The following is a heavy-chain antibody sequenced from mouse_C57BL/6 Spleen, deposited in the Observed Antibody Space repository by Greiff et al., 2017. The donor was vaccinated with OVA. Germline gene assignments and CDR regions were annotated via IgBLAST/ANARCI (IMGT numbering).Heavy chain of an antibody. CDR3: TTAGTGAWFAY. J-gene: IGHJ3*01. CDR2: IDPENGDT. CDR1: GFNIKDDY. Sequence: EVQLQQPGAELVRPGASVKLSCTASGFNIKDDYMHWVKQRPEQGLEWIGWIDPENGDTEYASKFQGKATITADTSSNTAYLQLSSLTSEDTAVYYCTTAGTGAWFAYWGQGTLVTVSA. D-gene: IGHD4-1*01. V-gene: IGHV14-4*01.